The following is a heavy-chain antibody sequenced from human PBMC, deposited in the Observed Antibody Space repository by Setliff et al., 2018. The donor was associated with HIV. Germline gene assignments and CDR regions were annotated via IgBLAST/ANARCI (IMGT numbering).Heavy chain of an antibody. V-gene: IGHV3-30*02. CDR2: IRYDGSNE. CDR3: ARVFSSSWYGIDY. Sequence: GGSLRLSCAASGFTFSNAWMNWVRQAPGKGLEWVAFIRYDGSNEHYADSVKGRFTISRDDSKNTLYLQMNSLRTEDTALYYCARVFSSSWYGIDYWGQGTLVTVSS. CDR1: GFTFSNAW. J-gene: IGHJ4*02. D-gene: IGHD6-13*01.